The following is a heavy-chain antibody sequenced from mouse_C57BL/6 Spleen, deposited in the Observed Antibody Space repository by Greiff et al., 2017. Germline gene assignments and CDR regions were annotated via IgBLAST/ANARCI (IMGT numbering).Heavy chain of an antibody. V-gene: IGHV1-42*01. CDR1: GYSFTGYY. J-gene: IGHJ3*01. D-gene: IGHD4-1*01. CDR2: INPSTGGT. Sequence: VQLQQSGPELVKPGASVKISCKASGYSFTGYYMNWVKQSPEKSLEWIGEINPSTGGTTYNQKFKAKDTLTVDKSSSTAYMQLKSLTSEDSAVYYCARSLTGTFAYWGQGTLVTVSA. CDR3: ARSLTGTFAY.